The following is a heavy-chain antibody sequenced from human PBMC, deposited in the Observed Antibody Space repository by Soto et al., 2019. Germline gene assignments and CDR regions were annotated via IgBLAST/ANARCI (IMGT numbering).Heavy chain of an antibody. V-gene: IGHV1-69*08. J-gene: IGHJ5*02. D-gene: IGHD2-2*01. CDR2: IIPILGIA. CDR3: ARETVVPAAISAYNWFDP. CDR1: GGTFSSYT. Sequence: QVQLVQSGAEVKKPGSLVKVSCKASGGTFSSYTISWVRQAPGQGLEWMGRIIPILGIANYAQKFQGIVTITADKSTSTAYMELSSLRSEDTAVYYCARETVVPAAISAYNWFDPWGQGTLVTVSS.